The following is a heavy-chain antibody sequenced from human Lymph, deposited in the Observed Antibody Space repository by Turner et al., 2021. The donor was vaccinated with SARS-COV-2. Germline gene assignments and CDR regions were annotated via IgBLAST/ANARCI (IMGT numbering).Heavy chain of an antibody. CDR1: EFIVSSNY. J-gene: IGHJ4*02. CDR3: ARVLPYGDYFDY. Sequence: EVQLVVSGGGLIQPGGSLRLSCAASEFIVSSNYRSWVRQAPGKGLEWVSIIYSGGSTYYADSVKGRFTISRDNSKNTLYLQMNSLRAEDTAVYYCARVLPYGDYFDYWGQGTLVTVSS. CDR2: IYSGGST. V-gene: IGHV3-53*01. D-gene: IGHD4-17*01.